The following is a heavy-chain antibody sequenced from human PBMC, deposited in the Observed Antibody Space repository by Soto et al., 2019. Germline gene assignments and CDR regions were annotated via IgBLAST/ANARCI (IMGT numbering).Heavy chain of an antibody. CDR1: DGSISNFY. CDR2: ISSSGNT. D-gene: IGHD3-22*01. CDR3: ARAPMVLTRSYFDS. J-gene: IGHJ4*02. V-gene: IGHV4-59*01. Sequence: QVHLRESGPGLVKPSETLSLSCTVSDGSISNFYWSWIRQPPGKGLEWIGYISSSGNTNYNPSLRSRVSISVDTSKNQFSLNLTSVTAADTAVYYCARAPMVLTRSYFDSWGQGPPVTVSS.